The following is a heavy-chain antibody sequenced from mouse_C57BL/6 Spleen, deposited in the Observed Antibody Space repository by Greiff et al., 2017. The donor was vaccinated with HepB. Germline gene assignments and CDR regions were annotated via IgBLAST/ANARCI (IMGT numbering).Heavy chain of an antibody. Sequence: EVQLQQSGAELVRPGASVKLSCTASGFNIKDAYMHWVKQRPEQGLEWIGWIDPENGDTEYASKFQGKATITADTSSNTAYLQLSSLTSEDTAVYYCTDYPHAMDYWGQGTSVTVSS. V-gene: IGHV14-4*01. CDR2: IDPENGDT. CDR1: GFNIKDAY. J-gene: IGHJ4*01. D-gene: IGHD5-5*01. CDR3: TDYPHAMDY.